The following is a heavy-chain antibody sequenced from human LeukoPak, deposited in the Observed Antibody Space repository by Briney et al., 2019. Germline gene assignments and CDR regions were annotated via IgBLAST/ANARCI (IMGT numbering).Heavy chain of an antibody. V-gene: IGHV4-34*01. CDR3: ARGSGSSSWYY. CDR1: GGSFSGYY. Sequence: SETLSLTCAVYGGSFSGYYWSWIRQPPGKGLEWIGEINHSGSTNYNPSLKSRVTISVDTSKNQFSLKLSSVTAADTAVYYCARGSGSSSWYYWGQGTLVTVSS. D-gene: IGHD6-13*01. J-gene: IGHJ4*02. CDR2: INHSGST.